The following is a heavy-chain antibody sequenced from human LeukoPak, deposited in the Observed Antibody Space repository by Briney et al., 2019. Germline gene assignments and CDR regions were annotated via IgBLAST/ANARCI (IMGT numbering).Heavy chain of an antibody. J-gene: IGHJ6*03. CDR1: GDSIISSSYS. CDR3: AREVREMATKNYYYYYMDV. Sequence: SETLSLTCTVSGDSIISSSYSWGWIRQPPGKDLEWIGNIYYSGSTYYNPSLKSRVTISVDTSKNQFSLKLSSVTAADTAVYYCAREVREMATKNYYYYYMDVWGKGTTVTISS. V-gene: IGHV4-39*07. D-gene: IGHD5-24*01. CDR2: IYYSGST.